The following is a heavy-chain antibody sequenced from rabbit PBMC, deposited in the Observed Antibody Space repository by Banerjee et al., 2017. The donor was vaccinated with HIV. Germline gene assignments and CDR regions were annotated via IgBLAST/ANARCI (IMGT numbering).Heavy chain of an antibody. J-gene: IGHJ3*01. V-gene: IGHV1S45*01. CDR2: INTGDGST. CDR1: GFSLSNKNM. CDR3: ARRDASSGYSWDL. Sequence: QEQLEESGGDLVKPEGSLTLTCTASGFSLSNKNMMCWFRQAPGKGPEWIACINTGDGSTYYASWAKGRFTISKTSSTTVTLQMTSLTAADTATYFCARRDASSGYSWDLWGQGTLVTVS. D-gene: IGHD1-1*01.